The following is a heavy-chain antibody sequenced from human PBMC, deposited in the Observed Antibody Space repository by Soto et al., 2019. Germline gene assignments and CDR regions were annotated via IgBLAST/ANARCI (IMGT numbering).Heavy chain of an antibody. D-gene: IGHD2-15*01. Sequence: GGSLRLSCAASGFTFSSYSMNWVRQAPGKGLEWVSYISSSSSTIYYADSVKGRFTISRDNAKNSLYLQMNSLRAEDTAVYYCARDRYCSGGSCYGRDAFDIWGQGTMVTVSS. J-gene: IGHJ3*02. CDR1: GFTFSSYS. V-gene: IGHV3-48*01. CDR3: ARDRYCSGGSCYGRDAFDI. CDR2: ISSSSSTI.